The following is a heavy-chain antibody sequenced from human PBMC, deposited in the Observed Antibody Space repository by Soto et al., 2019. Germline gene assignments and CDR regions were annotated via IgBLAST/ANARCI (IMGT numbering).Heavy chain of an antibody. CDR3: ARDGSGSRSRASPMDV. Sequence: QVQLVQAGAEVKKPGSSVKVSCKASGDTFSSYAISWVRQAPGQGLEWMGGIIPIFGTANYAQKFQGRVTITADESTSTAYMELSSLRSEDTAVYYCARDGSGSRSRASPMDVWGQGTTVTVSS. CDR1: GDTFSSYA. CDR2: IIPIFGTA. V-gene: IGHV1-69*01. J-gene: IGHJ6*02. D-gene: IGHD3-22*01.